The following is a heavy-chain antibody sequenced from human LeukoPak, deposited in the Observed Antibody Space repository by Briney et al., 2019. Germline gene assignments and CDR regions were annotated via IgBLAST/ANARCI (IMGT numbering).Heavy chain of an antibody. J-gene: IGHJ5*02. D-gene: IGHD6-13*01. V-gene: IGHV3-23*01. CDR3: AKERIAAAGRGWFDP. Sequence: GGSLRLSCAASGFTFSSYAMSWVRQAPGKGLEWVPAISGSGGSTYYADSVKGRFTISRDNPKNTLYLQMNSLRAEDTAVYYCAKERIAAAGRGWFDPWGQGTLVTVSS. CDR2: ISGSGGST. CDR1: GFTFSSYA.